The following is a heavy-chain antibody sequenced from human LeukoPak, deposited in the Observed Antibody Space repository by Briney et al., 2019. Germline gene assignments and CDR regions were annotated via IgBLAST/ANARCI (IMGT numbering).Heavy chain of an antibody. CDR1: GFTFSNYA. CDR2: ISGSGGST. Sequence: GGSLRLSCAASGFTFSNYAMSWVRQAPGKGLEWVSAISGSGGSTYFADSVKGRFTISRDNSKNTLCLQMNSLRAEDTALYYCAKGRYGSGTYFKGMDVWGQGTTVTVSS. V-gene: IGHV3-23*01. D-gene: IGHD3-10*01. J-gene: IGHJ6*02. CDR3: AKGRYGSGTYFKGMDV.